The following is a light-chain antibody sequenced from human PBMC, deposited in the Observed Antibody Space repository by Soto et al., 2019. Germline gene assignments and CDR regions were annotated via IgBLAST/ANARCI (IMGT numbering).Light chain of an antibody. CDR2: ATS. CDR3: QESYTTPAVS. V-gene: IGKV1-39*01. CDR1: QSVSGW. Sequence: DIQMTQSPSTLSASVGDTVTVTSRARQSVSGWLAWYQQKPGKAPKLLIYATSTLQSGVPSRFSGSGSGTEFTLTISSLQAEDFATYFCQESYTTPAVSFGGGTKVDIK. J-gene: IGKJ4*01.